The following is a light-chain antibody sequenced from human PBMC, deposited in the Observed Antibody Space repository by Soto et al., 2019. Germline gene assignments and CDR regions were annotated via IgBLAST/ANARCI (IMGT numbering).Light chain of an antibody. Sequence: EIVMTQSPATLSLSPGERATLSCRASQSVSGYLAWYQQKPGQAPRLLIYDTSNRATGIPARFSGSASGTDFTLTISSLEPEDFAVYYCHKRSNWPSTFGGGTKVEIK. CDR3: HKRSNWPST. CDR2: DTS. CDR1: QSVSGY. J-gene: IGKJ4*01. V-gene: IGKV3-11*01.